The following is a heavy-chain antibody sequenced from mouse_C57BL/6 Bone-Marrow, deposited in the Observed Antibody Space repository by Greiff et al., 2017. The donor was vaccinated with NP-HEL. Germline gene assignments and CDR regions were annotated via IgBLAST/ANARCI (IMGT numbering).Heavy chain of an antibody. Sequence: QVQLKESGAELVRPGASVKLSCKASGYTFTDYYINWVKQRPGQGLEWIARIYPGSGNTYYNEKFKGKATLTAEKSSSTAYMQLSSLTSEDSAVYFCASIYGSSHWYFDVWGTGTTVTVSS. CDR1: GYTFTDYY. V-gene: IGHV1-76*01. D-gene: IGHD1-1*01. CDR2: IYPGSGNT. CDR3: ASIYGSSHWYFDV. J-gene: IGHJ1*03.